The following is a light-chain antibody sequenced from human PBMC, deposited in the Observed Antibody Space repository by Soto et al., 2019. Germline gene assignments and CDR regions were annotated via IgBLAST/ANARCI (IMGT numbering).Light chain of an antibody. V-gene: IGKV3-15*01. J-gene: IGKJ4*01. CDR3: QQYNDWPPLT. CDR1: QSIRTN. Sequence: EIMMTQSPATVSVSPGERATLSCRASQSIRTNVDWYQQKPGQALRLLIYDASTRATGLSSRFSGSGSGTEFTLTISSLQSEDVAIYYCQQYNDWPPLTVGGGTRLEI. CDR2: DAS.